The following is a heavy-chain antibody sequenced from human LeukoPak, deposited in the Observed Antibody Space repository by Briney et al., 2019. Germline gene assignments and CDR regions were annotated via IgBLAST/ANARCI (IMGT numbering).Heavy chain of an antibody. V-gene: IGHV4-59*01. CDR1: GGSMRSYF. Sequence: SETLSLTCTVSGGSMRSYFWNWIRQPPGKGLEWIGYIYYSGSTNYNPSLKSRVTISVDTSKNQFSLKLSSVTAADTAVYYCARGEGYSSCWSPDYWGQGTLDTVSS. J-gene: IGHJ4*02. CDR2: IYYSGST. D-gene: IGHD6-13*01. CDR3: ARGEGYSSCWSPDY.